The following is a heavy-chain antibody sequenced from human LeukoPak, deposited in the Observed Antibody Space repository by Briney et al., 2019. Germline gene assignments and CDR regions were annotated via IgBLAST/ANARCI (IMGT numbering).Heavy chain of an antibody. D-gene: IGHD3-10*01. Sequence: GGSLRLSCAASGFTFNSYAMNWVRQAPGKGLEWVANIKQDGSEKYYVDSVKGRFTISRDNAKNSLYLQMNSLRAEDTAVYYCARGFGRPWGQGTLVTVSS. CDR3: ARGFGRP. J-gene: IGHJ5*02. CDR2: IKQDGSEK. V-gene: IGHV3-7*03. CDR1: GFTFNSYA.